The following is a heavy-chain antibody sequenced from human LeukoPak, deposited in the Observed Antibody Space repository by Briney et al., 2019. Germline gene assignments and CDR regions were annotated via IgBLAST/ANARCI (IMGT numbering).Heavy chain of an antibody. V-gene: IGHV3-30-3*01. CDR3: TTEGYCGGDCYSR. J-gene: IGHJ4*02. CDR1: GFTFSSYA. D-gene: IGHD2-21*01. Sequence: GGSLRLSCAASGFTFSSYAMHWVRQAPGKGLEWVAVISYDGSNKYYADSVKGRFTISRDNSKNTLYLQMNSLKTEDTAVYYCTTEGYCGGDCYSRWGQGTLVTVSS. CDR2: ISYDGSNK.